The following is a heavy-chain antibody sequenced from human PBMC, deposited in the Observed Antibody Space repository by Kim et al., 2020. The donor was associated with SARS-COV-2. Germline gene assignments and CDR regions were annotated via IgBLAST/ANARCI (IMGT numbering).Heavy chain of an antibody. J-gene: IGHJ3*01. CDR3: ATRAGGRDDDFWVAFDV. CDR2: IYFSGST. CDR1: NGSIIRGGYF. V-gene: IGHV4-31*03. D-gene: IGHD3-3*01. Sequence: SETLSLTCTVSNGSIIRGGYFWGWIRQRPGKGLEWLAYIYFSGSTYYNPSLKSRLSVSIETSKNQFSLRLSSVTAADTAVYYCATRAGGRDDDFWVAFDV.